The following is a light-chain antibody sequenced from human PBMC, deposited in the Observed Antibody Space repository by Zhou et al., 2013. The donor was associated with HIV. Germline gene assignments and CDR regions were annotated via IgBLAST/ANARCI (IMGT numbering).Light chain of an antibody. V-gene: IGKV1-39*01. CDR2: TAS. CDR1: QSIDGY. J-gene: IGKJ1*01. Sequence: DIQMTQSPSSLSASVGDRVTISCRASQSIDGYLNWYQQRPGKAPKLLIYTASSLQSGVPSRFSGSGYGTDFTLTISSLQPEDFATYYCQQSYSTPRTFGQGTKVEIK. CDR3: QQSYSTPRT.